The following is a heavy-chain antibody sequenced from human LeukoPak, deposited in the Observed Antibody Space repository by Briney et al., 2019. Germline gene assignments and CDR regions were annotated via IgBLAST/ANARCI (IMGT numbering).Heavy chain of an antibody. D-gene: IGHD3-10*02. J-gene: IGHJ6*02. V-gene: IGHV3-7*01. CDR2: INQDGSEK. CDR1: GFTFSRNW. Sequence: GGPLRLSCAASGFTFSRNWMTWVRQAPGKGLEWVANINQDGSEKYYVDSVKGRFTISRDNVKNSLYVQMNSLRVEDTAVYYCAREGTGMFAMDVWGQGTTVTVSS. CDR3: AREGTGMFAMDV.